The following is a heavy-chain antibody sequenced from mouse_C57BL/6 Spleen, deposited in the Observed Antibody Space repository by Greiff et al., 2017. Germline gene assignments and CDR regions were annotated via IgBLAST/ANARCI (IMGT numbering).Heavy chain of an antibody. CDR2: IWGDGST. CDR3: ADEDDDDPCFAY. D-gene: IGHD2-4*01. CDR1: GFSLTSSG. V-gene: IGHV2-3*01. J-gene: IGHJ3*01. Sequence: QVQLKQSGPGLVAPPQSLSITCPVTGFSLTSSGVSWVRKPPGKGLEWRGVIWGDGSTNYQSAPLSRLSISKDNSKSQVFLKLNSLQTDDTSSFYCADEDDDDPCFAYWGQGTLVTVSA.